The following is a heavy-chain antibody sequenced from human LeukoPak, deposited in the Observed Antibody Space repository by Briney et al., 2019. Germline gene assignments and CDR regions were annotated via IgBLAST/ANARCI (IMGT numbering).Heavy chain of an antibody. V-gene: IGHV3-30*02. Sequence: GGSLRLSCAASGFTFSSYGMHWVRQAPGKGLEWVAFIRYDGSNKYYADSVKGRFTISRDNSKNTLYLQMNSLRAEDTAVYYCARGKSYGFPLTDFWGQGTLVTVSS. CDR2: IRYDGSNK. CDR1: GFTFSSYG. D-gene: IGHD3-16*02. J-gene: IGHJ4*02. CDR3: ARGKSYGFPLTDF.